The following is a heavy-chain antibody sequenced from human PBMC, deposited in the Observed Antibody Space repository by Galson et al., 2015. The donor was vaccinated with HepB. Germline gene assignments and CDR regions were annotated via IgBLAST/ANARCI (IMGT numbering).Heavy chain of an antibody. V-gene: IGHV1-46*01. D-gene: IGHD3-10*01. Sequence: SVKVSCKASGDIFTNYYMHWVRQAPGQGLEWMGIINPSGDSTSYAQKFQGRVTMTRDTSTSTVYMELSSLRFEDTAVYYCARVPFGTYYDYWGQGTLVTVSS. CDR3: ARVPFGTYYDY. J-gene: IGHJ4*02. CDR1: GDIFTNYY. CDR2: INPSGDST.